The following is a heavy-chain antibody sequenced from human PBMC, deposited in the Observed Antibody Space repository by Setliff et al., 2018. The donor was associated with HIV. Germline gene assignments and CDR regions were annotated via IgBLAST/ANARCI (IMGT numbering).Heavy chain of an antibody. Sequence: SETLSLTCTVSGDSITGSHYYWGWIRQPPGKGLEWIASIHYSGSTYDSPSVRSRVAIFVDTSKNQFSLRLSSVTAADTAVYYCAGRIQLWFDYWGQGTLVTVS. V-gene: IGHV4-39*07. D-gene: IGHD5-18*01. CDR1: GDSITGSHYY. J-gene: IGHJ4*02. CDR2: IHYSGST. CDR3: AGRIQLWFDY.